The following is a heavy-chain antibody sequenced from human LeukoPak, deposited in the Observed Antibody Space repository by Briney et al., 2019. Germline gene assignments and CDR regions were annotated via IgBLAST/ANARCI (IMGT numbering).Heavy chain of an antibody. CDR3: ARESILTGYYLGGLNFDY. D-gene: IGHD3-9*01. CDR2: TRSKANSYAT. CDR1: GFTFSGSA. Sequence: GGSLRLSCAASGFTFSGSAMHWVRQASGKGLEWVGRTRSKANSYATAYAASVKGRFTISRDDSKNTAYLQMNSLKTEDTAVYYCARESILTGYYLGGLNFDYWGQGTLVTVSS. J-gene: IGHJ4*02. V-gene: IGHV3-73*01.